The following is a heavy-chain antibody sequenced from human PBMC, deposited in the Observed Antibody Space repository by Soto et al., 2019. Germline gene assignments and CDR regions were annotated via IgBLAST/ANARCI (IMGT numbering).Heavy chain of an antibody. J-gene: IGHJ6*02. CDR2: LGDSGTKT. CDR1: GFNFSTFA. CDR3: AKEFDTSGYYSYYYAMDV. D-gene: IGHD3-22*01. V-gene: IGHV3-23*01. Sequence: WGTLRLSCAASGFNFSTFAMSWVRQAPGKGFEWVSSLGDSGTKTYYAASVRGRFIITRDNSKNTVDLQMNSLRAEDTAVYYCAKEFDTSGYYSYYYAMDVWGQGTTVTVS.